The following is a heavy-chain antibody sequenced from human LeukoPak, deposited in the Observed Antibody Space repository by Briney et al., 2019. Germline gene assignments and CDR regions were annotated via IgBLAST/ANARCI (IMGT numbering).Heavy chain of an antibody. J-gene: IGHJ4*02. D-gene: IGHD2-8*01. CDR3: ATDYGIANGGGPPGGY. CDR2: FDPEDGET. Sequence: ASVKVSCKVSGYTLTELSMHWVRQAPGKGLEWMGGFDPEDGETIYAQKFQGRVTMTEDTSTDTAYMELSSLRSEDTAVYYCATDYGIANGGGPPGGYWGQGTQVTVSS. V-gene: IGHV1-24*01. CDR1: GYTLTELS.